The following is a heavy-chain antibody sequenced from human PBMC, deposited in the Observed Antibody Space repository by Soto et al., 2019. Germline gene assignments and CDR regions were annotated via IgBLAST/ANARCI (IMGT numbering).Heavy chain of an antibody. CDR3: AREWGYESGGYLTGGFYV. J-gene: IGHJ6*02. Sequence: SETLSLTCTVSGGSISSGDYYWSWVRQPPGKGLEWIGYIYYTGRTYYNPSLKSRLTISVDTSKNQFSLRLSSVTAADTALYYCAREWGYESGGYLTGGFYVWGRGTTVTVSS. CDR1: GGSISSGDYY. D-gene: IGHD3-22*01. CDR2: IYYTGRT. V-gene: IGHV4-30-4*01.